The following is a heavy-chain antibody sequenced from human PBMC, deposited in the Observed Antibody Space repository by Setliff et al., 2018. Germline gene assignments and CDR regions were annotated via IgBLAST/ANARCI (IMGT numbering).Heavy chain of an antibody. D-gene: IGHD3-10*01. CDR2: INPIGGGA. CDR3: ARDLNRWFGEFAFDI. CDR1: ANTFIAYY. J-gene: IGHJ3*02. Sequence: ASVKVSCKASANTFIAYYIHWVRQTPGQGLEWMGHINPIGGGATYAQKFHGRVTMTRDSSTSTVYMELNSLGADDTAIYFCARDLNRWFGEFAFDIWGQGTMVTVSS. V-gene: IGHV1-2*06.